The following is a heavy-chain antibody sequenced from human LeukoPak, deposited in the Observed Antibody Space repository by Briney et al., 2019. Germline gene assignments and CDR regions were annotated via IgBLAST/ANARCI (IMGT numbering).Heavy chain of an antibody. J-gene: IGHJ4*02. V-gene: IGHV3-66*02. CDR1: GFTVSNSY. CDR2: VYSDGSI. Sequence: PGGSLRLSCAASGFTVSNSYINWVRQAPGKGLEWVSVVYSDGSIFYADSVKGRFTISRDNSKNTVYLQMNSLRGEDTAMYFCARGRLSDFWGQGTLVTVSS. CDR3: ARGRLSDF.